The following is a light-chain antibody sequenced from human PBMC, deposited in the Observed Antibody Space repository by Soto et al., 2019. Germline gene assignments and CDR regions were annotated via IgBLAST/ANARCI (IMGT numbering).Light chain of an antibody. CDR2: AAS. V-gene: IGKV1-9*01. CDR3: QQLLSYPIT. Sequence: DIQLTQSPSFLSASVGDRVTITCRASQGISTYLAWYQQKPGKAPKLLIYAASTLQSGVPLSFCGSGSGTSFTLTISSLQPEDFATYYCQQLLSYPITFGQGTRLEIK. J-gene: IGKJ5*01. CDR1: QGISTY.